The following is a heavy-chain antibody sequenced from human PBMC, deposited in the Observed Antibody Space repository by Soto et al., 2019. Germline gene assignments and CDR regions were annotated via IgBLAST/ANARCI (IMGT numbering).Heavy chain of an antibody. J-gene: IGHJ6*02. Sequence: EVQLVESGGGLVKPGRSLRLSCAASGFTFSSYSMNWVRQAPGKGLEWVSSISSSSSYIYYADSVKGRFTISRDNAKNSLYMHMNSLRVEDKAVYYCARDPSCTNGVCYYYYYYYGMDVWGQGTTVTVSS. CDR3: ARDPSCTNGVCYYYYYYYGMDV. CDR1: GFTFSSYS. V-gene: IGHV3-21*01. CDR2: ISSSSSYI. D-gene: IGHD2-8*01.